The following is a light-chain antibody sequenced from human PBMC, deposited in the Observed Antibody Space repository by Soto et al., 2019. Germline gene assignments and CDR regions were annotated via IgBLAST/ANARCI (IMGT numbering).Light chain of an antibody. Sequence: NFMLTQPNSVSESPGKTVTISCTRSRGSIASNDVQWYQQRPGSAPTTVIYEDTQRPSGVPDRFSGSIDSSSNSASLTISGLKTEDDADYYCQSYDSSTPVVFGGGTKVTVL. V-gene: IGLV6-57*04. CDR1: RGSIASND. J-gene: IGLJ2*01. CDR2: EDT. CDR3: QSYDSSTPVV.